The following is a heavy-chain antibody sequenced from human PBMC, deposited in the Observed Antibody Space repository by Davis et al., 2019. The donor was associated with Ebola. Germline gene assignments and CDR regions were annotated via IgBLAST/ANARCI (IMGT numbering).Heavy chain of an antibody. CDR1: GFTVSNNY. Sequence: PGGSLRLSCAASGFTVSNNYMSWIRQPPGKGLEWIGEINHSGSTNYNPSLKSRVTISVDTSKNQFSLKLSSVTAADTAVYYCARGLERAVAGLGYWGQGTLVTVSS. J-gene: IGHJ4*02. V-gene: IGHV4-34*01. CDR2: INHSGST. CDR3: ARGLERAVAGLGY. D-gene: IGHD6-19*01.